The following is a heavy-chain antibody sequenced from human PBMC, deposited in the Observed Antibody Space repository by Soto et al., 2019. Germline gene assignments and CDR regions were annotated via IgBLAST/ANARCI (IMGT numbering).Heavy chain of an antibody. CDR1: GFSLTADGVG. J-gene: IGHJ3*01. V-gene: IGHV2-5*02. CDR3: AHAYGGTSWPNDAFDV. CDR2: IYWDDDQ. Sequence: QITLKESGPTLVKPTQTLTLTCTFSGFSLTADGVGVGWIRQPPGKALEWLALIYWDDDQRYSPSLKTRLTITEDPSKNQVVLTMTNMDPVDTGTYYCAHAYGGTSWPNDAFDVWGQGTVVTVSS. D-gene: IGHD2-21*01.